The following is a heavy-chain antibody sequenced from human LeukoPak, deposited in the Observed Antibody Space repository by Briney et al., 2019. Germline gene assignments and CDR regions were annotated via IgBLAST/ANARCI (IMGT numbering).Heavy chain of an antibody. V-gene: IGHV4-39*07. J-gene: IGHJ4*02. CDR2: IYYSGST. CDR1: GGSISSSSYY. D-gene: IGHD3-22*01. Sequence: SETLSLTCTVSGGSISSSSYYWGWIRQPPGKGLEWIGSIYYSGSTYYNPSLKSRVTISVDTSKDQFSLKLSSVTAADTAVYYCARDKAKTYYYDSSDHGDYWGQGTLVTVSS. CDR3: ARDKAKTYYYDSSDHGDY.